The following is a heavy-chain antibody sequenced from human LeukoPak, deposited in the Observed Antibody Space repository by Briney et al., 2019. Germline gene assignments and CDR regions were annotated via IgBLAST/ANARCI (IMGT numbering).Heavy chain of an antibody. D-gene: IGHD4-23*01. Sequence: PGGSLRLSCAASGFTFSSYGMHWVRQAPGKGLEWVSVISRSGTETYHADSVRGRFTISRDNAKNTLYLQMNSLRAEDTAVYYCAKKSPDSSGNPAYDWGQGTLVTVSS. CDR3: AKKSPDSSGNPAYD. V-gene: IGHV3-NL1*01. CDR1: GFTFSSYG. CDR2: ISRSGTET. J-gene: IGHJ4*02.